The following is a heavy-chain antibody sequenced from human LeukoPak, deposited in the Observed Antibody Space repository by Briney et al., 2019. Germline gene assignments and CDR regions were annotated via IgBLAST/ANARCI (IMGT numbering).Heavy chain of an antibody. CDR1: GYTFTSYG. CDR2: ISAYNGNT. V-gene: IGHV1-18*01. CDR3: ARGNNRGYSYGYPFDY. D-gene: IGHD5-18*01. Sequence: ASVKVSCKASGYTFTSYGISWVRQAPGQGLEWMGWISAYNGNTNYAQKLQGRVTMTTDTSTSTAYMELRSLRSDDTAVYYCARGNNRGYSYGYPFDYWGQGTLVTVSS. J-gene: IGHJ4*02.